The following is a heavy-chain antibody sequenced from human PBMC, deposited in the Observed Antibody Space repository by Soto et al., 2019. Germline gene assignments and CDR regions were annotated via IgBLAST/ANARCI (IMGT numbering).Heavy chain of an antibody. CDR1: GFTFNSYW. V-gene: IGHV3-74*01. CDR3: ARGGFRQWLLDY. D-gene: IGHD5-12*01. CDR2: INFDGTTT. J-gene: IGHJ4*02. Sequence: EVQLVESGGGLVQPGGSLRLSCAASGFTFNSYWMHWVRQAPGKGLVWVSRINFDGTTTNYADSVKGRFTISRDNAKNTLYLQMNSLRDEDTAVYYCARGGFRQWLLDYWGQGSLVTVSS.